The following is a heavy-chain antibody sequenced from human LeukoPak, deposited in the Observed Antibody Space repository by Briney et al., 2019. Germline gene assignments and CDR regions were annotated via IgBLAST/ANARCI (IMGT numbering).Heavy chain of an antibody. V-gene: IGHV3-20*04. CDR1: GFTFDDYG. J-gene: IGHJ4*02. Sequence: GGSLRLSCAASGFTFDDYGMSWVRQAPGKGLEWVSGINWNGGSTGYADSVKGRFTVSRDNAKNSLYLQMNSLRAEDTAVYYCARKTAGTYSFDYWGQGTLVTVSS. CDR2: INWNGGST. CDR3: ARKTAGTYSFDY. D-gene: IGHD4-11*01.